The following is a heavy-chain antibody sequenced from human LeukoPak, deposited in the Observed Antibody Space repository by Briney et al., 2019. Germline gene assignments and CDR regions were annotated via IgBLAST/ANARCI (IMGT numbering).Heavy chain of an antibody. V-gene: IGHV3-48*03. J-gene: IGHJ6*02. CDR3: ARRGVIITTFDYYYGMDV. CDR2: ISSSGSTI. CDR1: GFTFSSYE. D-gene: IGHD3-10*01. Sequence: GGSLRLSCAASGFTFSSYEMNWVRQAPGTGLEWVSYISSSGSTIYYADSVKGRFTISRDNAKNSLYLQMNSLRAEDTAVYYCARRGVIITTFDYYYGMDVWGQGTTVTVSS.